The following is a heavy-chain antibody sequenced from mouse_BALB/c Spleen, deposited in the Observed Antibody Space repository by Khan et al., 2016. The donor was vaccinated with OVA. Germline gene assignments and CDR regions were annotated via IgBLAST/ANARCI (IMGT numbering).Heavy chain of an antibody. J-gene: IGHJ4*01. V-gene: IGHV9-3-1*01. CDR1: GYTFTNYG. CDR2: IYTYTGEP. CDR3: ERDSSRAMDY. Sequence: QIQLVQSGPELKKPGETVKISCKASGYTFTNYGMNWVKQAPGKGLKWMGWIYTYTGEPTYADDFKGRFAFSLDSSASTAYLQINNLTNEDTATYFWERDSSRAMDYWGQGTLVTVSS. D-gene: IGHD1-1*01.